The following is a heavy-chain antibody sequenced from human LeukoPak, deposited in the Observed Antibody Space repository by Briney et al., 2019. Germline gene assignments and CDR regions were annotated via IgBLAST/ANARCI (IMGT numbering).Heavy chain of an antibody. Sequence: GGSLRLSCAASGFTFSSYDMHWVRQVTGKGLEWVSAIGFAGDTYYPGSVKGRFTISRENAKNSLYLQMNSLRAGDTAVYYCARDPRLRNDIVVVPAAIRDYYYYYYMDVWGKGTTVTVSS. J-gene: IGHJ6*03. V-gene: IGHV3-13*01. CDR3: ARDPRLRNDIVVVPAAIRDYYYYYYMDV. D-gene: IGHD2-2*02. CDR1: GFTFSSYD. CDR2: IGFAGDT.